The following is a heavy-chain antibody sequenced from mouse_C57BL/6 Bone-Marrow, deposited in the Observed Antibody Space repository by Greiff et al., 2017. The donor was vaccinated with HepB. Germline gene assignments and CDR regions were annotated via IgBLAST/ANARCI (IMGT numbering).Heavy chain of an antibody. CDR3: ARGDGYYEDYAMDY. Sequence: VQLKESGGGLVKPGGSLKLSCAASGFTFSSYAMSWVRQTPEKRLEWVATISDGGSYTYYPDNVKGRFTISRDNAKNNLYLQMSHLKSEDTAMYYWARGDGYYEDYAMDYWGQGTSVTVSS. CDR1: GFTFSSYA. V-gene: IGHV5-4*01. D-gene: IGHD2-3*01. CDR2: ISDGGSYT. J-gene: IGHJ4*01.